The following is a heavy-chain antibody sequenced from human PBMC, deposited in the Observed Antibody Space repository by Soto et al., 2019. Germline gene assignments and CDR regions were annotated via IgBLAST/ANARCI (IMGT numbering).Heavy chain of an antibody. V-gene: IGHV3-64D*06. CDR1: GFTFSSYA. CDR3: VKDQSAGYYYDSSGSVFGY. J-gene: IGHJ4*02. CDR2: ISSNGGST. Sequence: GGSLRLSCSASGFTFSSYAMHWVRQAPGKGLEYVSAISSNGGSTYYADSVKGRFTISRDNSKNTLYLQMSSLRAEDTAVYYRVKDQSAGYYYDSSGSVFGYWGQGTLVTVSS. D-gene: IGHD3-22*01.